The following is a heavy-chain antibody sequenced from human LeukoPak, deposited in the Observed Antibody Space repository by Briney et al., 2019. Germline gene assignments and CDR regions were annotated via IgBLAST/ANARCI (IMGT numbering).Heavy chain of an antibody. CDR2: IYTTVNT. J-gene: IGHJ5*02. D-gene: IGHD3-22*01. CDR1: GGSISSYY. Sequence: SETLSLTCTVSGGSISSYYWSWIRQPAGKGLEWIGRIYTTVNTNYNPSLKSRVSMSIDTSKKQFSLKLTSVTAADTAVYYCAMGNYYFDNNNSYRYIDPWGQGTLVTVSS. V-gene: IGHV4-4*07. CDR3: AMGNYYFDNNNSYRYIDP.